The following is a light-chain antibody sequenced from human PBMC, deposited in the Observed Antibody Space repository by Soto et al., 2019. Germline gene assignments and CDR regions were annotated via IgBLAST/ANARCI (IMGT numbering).Light chain of an antibody. J-gene: IGKJ4*01. Sequence: FVLTQSPGTLSLSPGERATLSCRASQTVRNNYLAWYQQKPGQAPRLLIYDASSRATGIPDRFSGGGSGTDFTLTISRLKPEDFAVYYCQQFSSYPLTFGGGTKVDIK. CDR3: QQFSSYPLT. CDR2: DAS. V-gene: IGKV3-20*01. CDR1: QTVRNNY.